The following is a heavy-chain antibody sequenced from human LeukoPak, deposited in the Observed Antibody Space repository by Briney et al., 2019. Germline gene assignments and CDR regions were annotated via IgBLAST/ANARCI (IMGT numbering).Heavy chain of an antibody. CDR2: INHSGST. V-gene: IGHV4-34*01. Sequence: PSETLSLTCAVYGGSFSGYYWSWIRQPPGKGLEWIGEINHSGSTNYNPSLKSRVTISVDTSKNQFSLKLSSVTAADTAVYYCARGTMVRGVIIEDYWGQGTLVTVSS. CDR3: ARGTMVRGVIIEDY. CDR1: GGSFSGYY. D-gene: IGHD3-10*01. J-gene: IGHJ4*02.